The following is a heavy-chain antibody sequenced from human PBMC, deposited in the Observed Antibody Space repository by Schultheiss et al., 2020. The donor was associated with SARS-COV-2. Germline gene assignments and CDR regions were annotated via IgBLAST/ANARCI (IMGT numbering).Heavy chain of an antibody. CDR1: GFTFSSYG. J-gene: IGHJ6*02. Sequence: GGSLRLSCAASGFTFSSYGMHWVRQAPGKGLEWVAVISYDGSNKYYVDSVKGRFTISRDNSKNTLYLQMNSLRAEDTAVYYCARDSSSYYYYGMDVWGQGTTVTVSS. V-gene: IGHV3-30*03. D-gene: IGHD6-6*01. CDR3: ARDSSSYYYYGMDV. CDR2: ISYDGSNK.